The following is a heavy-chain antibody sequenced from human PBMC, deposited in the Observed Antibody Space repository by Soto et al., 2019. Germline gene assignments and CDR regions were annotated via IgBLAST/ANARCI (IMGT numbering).Heavy chain of an antibody. Sequence: SETLSLTCTVSGGSISSSSYYWGWIRQPPGKGLEWIGSIYYSGSTYYNPSLKSRVTISVDTSKNQFSLKLSSVTAADTAVYYCARHVWQGGYDYFFDYWGQGTLVTVSS. D-gene: IGHD5-12*01. J-gene: IGHJ4*02. V-gene: IGHV4-39*01. CDR1: GGSISSSSYY. CDR2: IYYSGST. CDR3: ARHVWQGGYDYFFDY.